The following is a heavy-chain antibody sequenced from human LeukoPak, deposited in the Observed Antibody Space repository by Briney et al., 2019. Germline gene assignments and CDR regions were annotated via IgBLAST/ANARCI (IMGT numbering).Heavy chain of an antibody. CDR1: GFTFSSYA. CDR2: ISSNGGST. Sequence: PGGSLRLSCSASGFTFSSYAMHWVRQTPGKGLEYVSAISSNGGSTDYADSVKGRFTISRDNSKNTLYLQMSSLRAEDTDVYYCVKDREQWMVRHYFGHWGQGTLVTVSS. J-gene: IGHJ4*02. CDR3: VKDREQWMVRHYFGH. D-gene: IGHD6-19*01. V-gene: IGHV3-64D*06.